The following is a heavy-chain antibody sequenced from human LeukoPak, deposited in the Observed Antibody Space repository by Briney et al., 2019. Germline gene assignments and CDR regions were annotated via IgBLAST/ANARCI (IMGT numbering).Heavy chain of an antibody. Sequence: SETLSLTCAVSGGSISSSNWWSWVRQPPGKGLEWIGEIYHSGSTNYNPSLKSRVTISVDKSKNQFSLKLSSVTAADTAVYYCARVVGVLRYFDWGPPRSSKDAFDIWGQGTMVTVSS. V-gene: IGHV4-4*02. CDR3: ARVVGVLRYFDWGPPRSSKDAFDI. CDR1: GGSISSSNW. D-gene: IGHD3-9*01. J-gene: IGHJ3*02. CDR2: IYHSGST.